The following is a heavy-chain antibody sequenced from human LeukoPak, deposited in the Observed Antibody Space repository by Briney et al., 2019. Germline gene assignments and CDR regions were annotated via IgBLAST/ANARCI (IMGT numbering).Heavy chain of an antibody. V-gene: IGHV4-38-2*02. D-gene: IGHD6-13*01. CDR1: GYSISSGYY. CDR2: IYHSGST. Sequence: SETLSLTCTVSGYSISSGYYWGWIRQPPGKGLEWIGSIYHSGSTYYNPSLKSRVTISVDTSKNQFSLKLSSVTAADTAVYYCARDGYSSSSVLWFDPWGRGTLVTVSS. CDR3: ARDGYSSSSVLWFDP. J-gene: IGHJ5*02.